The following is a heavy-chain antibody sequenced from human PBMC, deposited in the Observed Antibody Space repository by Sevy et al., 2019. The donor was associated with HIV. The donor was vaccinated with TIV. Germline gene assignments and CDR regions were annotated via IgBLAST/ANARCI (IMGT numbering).Heavy chain of an antibody. CDR3: ARGINTIFGVVRLPLNYYGMDV. CDR2: IIPIFGTA. V-gene: IGHV1-69*13. CDR1: GGTFSSYA. Sequence: ASVKVSCKASGGTFSSYAISWVRQAPGQGLEWMGGIIPIFGTANYAQKFKGRVTITADESTSTAYMELSSLRSEDTAVYYCARGINTIFGVVRLPLNYYGMDVWGQGTTVTVSS. J-gene: IGHJ6*02. D-gene: IGHD3-3*01.